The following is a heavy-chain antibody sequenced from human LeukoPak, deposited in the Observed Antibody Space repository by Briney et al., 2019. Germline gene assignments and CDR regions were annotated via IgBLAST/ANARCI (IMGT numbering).Heavy chain of an antibody. J-gene: IGHJ4*02. D-gene: IGHD2-15*01. V-gene: IGHV1-2*02. CDR3: ARDGGRDY. Sequence: ASVKVSCKASGYTFTDYYMHWVRQAPGQGLEWMGWISPNSGDTNYAQKFQGRVTMTRDTSITTAYMELSRLRSDDAAVYYCARDGGRDYWGQGTPVTVSS. CDR1: GYTFTDYY. CDR2: ISPNSGDT.